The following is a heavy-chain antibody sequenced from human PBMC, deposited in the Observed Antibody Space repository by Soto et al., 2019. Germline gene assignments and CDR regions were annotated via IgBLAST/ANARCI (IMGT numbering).Heavy chain of an antibody. CDR2: ISGSGGST. V-gene: IGHV3-23*01. J-gene: IGHJ4*02. Sequence: GGSLRLSCAASGFTFSSYAMSWVRQAPGRGLEWVSAISGSGGSTYYADSVKGRFTISRDNSKNTLYLQMNSLRAEDTAVYYCAKGLGYSYGHGHFDYRGQGTLVTVSS. CDR1: GFTFSSYA. D-gene: IGHD5-18*01. CDR3: AKGLGYSYGHGHFDY.